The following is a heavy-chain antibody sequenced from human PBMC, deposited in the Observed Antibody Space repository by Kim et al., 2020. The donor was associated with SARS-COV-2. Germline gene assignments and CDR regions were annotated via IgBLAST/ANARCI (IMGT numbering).Heavy chain of an antibody. D-gene: IGHD2-21*02. Sequence: GGSLRLSCAASGFTFSRFWMSWVRQAPGKGLEWVANIKEYGTETYYVDSVEGRFTISRDNARNSLFLQMNSLRAEDTAVYYCTRERVTEKSHFDYWGQGTLVTVSS. CDR1: GFTFSRFW. V-gene: IGHV3-7*01. J-gene: IGHJ4*02. CDR2: IKEYGTET. CDR3: TRERVTEKSHFDY.